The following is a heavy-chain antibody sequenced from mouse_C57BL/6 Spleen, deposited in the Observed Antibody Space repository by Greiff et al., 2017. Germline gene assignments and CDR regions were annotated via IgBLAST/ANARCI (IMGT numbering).Heavy chain of an antibody. V-gene: IGHV1-64*01. Sequence: QVQLQQPGAELVKPGASVKLSCKASGYTFTSYWMHWVKQRPGQGLEWIGMIHPNSGSTNYNEKFKSKATLTVDKSSSTGYMQLSSLTSEDSAVYYCATPGNYYGSSYVGFAYWGQGTLVTVSA. CDR2: IHPNSGST. J-gene: IGHJ3*01. D-gene: IGHD1-1*01. CDR1: GYTFTSYW. CDR3: ATPGNYYGSSYVGFAY.